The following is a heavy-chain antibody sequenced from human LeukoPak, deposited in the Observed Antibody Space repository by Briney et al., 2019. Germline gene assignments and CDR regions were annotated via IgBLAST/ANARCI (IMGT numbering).Heavy chain of an antibody. V-gene: IGHV4-59*01. CDR2: IYYSGST. Sequence: SETLSLTCTVSGGSISSYYWSWIRQPPGKGLEWIGYIYYSGSTNYNPSLKSRVTISVDTSKNQFSLKLSSVTAADTAVYYCARSLGTMIVVVTHNWFDPWGQGTLVTVSS. CDR3: ARSLGTMIVVVTHNWFDP. D-gene: IGHD3-22*01. J-gene: IGHJ5*02. CDR1: GGSISSYY.